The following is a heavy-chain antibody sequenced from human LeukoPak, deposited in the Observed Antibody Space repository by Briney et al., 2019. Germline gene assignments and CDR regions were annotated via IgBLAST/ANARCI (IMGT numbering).Heavy chain of an antibody. J-gene: IGHJ4*02. CDR2: IYYSGST. D-gene: IGHD7-27*01. CDR1: GGSISSSSYY. Sequence: SETLSLTCTVSGGSISSSSYYWGWIRQPPGKGLEWIGSIYYSGSTYYNPSLKSRVTISVDTSKNQFSLKLSSVTAADTAVYYCAKLHLGPPDYWGQGTLVTVSS. V-gene: IGHV4-39*01. CDR3: AKLHLGPPDY.